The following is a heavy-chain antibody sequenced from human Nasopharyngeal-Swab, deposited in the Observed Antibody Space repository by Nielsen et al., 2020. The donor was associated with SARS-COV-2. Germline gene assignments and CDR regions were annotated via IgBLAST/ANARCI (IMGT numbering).Heavy chain of an antibody. J-gene: IGHJ6*03. Sequence: GESLKISCAASGFTFRNYAMSWVRQAPGKGLEWVSAISGSGGNTYYADSVKGRFTISRDNSKNTLYLQMNSLRADDTAVYYCARGGGGEGNYYMDVWGKGTTVTVSS. CDR2: ISGSGGNT. V-gene: IGHV3-23*01. D-gene: IGHD7-27*01. CDR3: ARGGGGEGNYYMDV. CDR1: GFTFRNYA.